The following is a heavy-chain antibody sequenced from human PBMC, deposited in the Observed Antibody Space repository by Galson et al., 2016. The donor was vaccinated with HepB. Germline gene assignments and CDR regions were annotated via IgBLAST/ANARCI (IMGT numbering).Heavy chain of an antibody. D-gene: IGHD2-15*01. Sequence: SLRLSCAMSGFTCSTYPMHWVRQAPGKGLEWVAIISHDGFTKYYADSMKGRFTISRDNSKNTLYLQMNSLISEDTAVYTCVRGSVPSVGMDVWGQGTTVTVSS. CDR3: VRGSVPSVGMDV. CDR1: GFTCSTYP. CDR2: ISHDGFTK. J-gene: IGHJ6*02. V-gene: IGHV3-30*04.